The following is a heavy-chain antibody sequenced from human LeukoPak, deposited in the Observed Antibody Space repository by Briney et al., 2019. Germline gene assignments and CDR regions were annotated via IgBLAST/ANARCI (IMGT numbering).Heavy chain of an antibody. CDR1: GFRFSSFA. CDR2: LSGSGGAT. V-gene: IGHV3-23*01. D-gene: IGHD3-10*01. J-gene: IGHJ3*01. Sequence: PGGSLRLSCVGFGFRFSSFAMSWVRQAPGKGLEWVSGLSGSGGATYYIDPAKGRFSISRDNSKNTMYLQMTNLRAEDTAVYYCAKDYGDFGSSYFCAFDVWGPGTMVTASS. CDR3: AKDYGDFGSSYFCAFDV.